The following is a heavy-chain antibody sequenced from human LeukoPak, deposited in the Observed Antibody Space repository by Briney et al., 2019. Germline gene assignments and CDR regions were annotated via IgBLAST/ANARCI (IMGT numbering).Heavy chain of an antibody. Sequence: GGSLRLSCAASGFTFSSYGMHWVRQAPGKGLEWVAVISYDGSNKYYADSVKGRFTISRDNAKNSLHLQMSSLRAEDTALYYCARGYYDILTGYYPTPYDQWGQGTLVTVSS. CDR2: ISYDGSNK. CDR3: ARGYYDILTGYYPTPYDQ. J-gene: IGHJ4*02. D-gene: IGHD3-9*01. CDR1: GFTFSSYG. V-gene: IGHV3-33*05.